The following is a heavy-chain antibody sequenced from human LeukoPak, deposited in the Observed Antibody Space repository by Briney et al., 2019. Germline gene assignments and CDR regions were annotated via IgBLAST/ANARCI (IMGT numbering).Heavy chain of an antibody. CDR3: AIIIDSSGYYSDYFDC. CDR1: GGTFSSYA. V-gene: IGHV1-69*13. Sequence: ASVKVSCKASGGTFSSYAISWVRQAPGQGLEWMGGIIPIFGTANYAQKFQGRVTITADESTSTDYMELSSVRSEDRAVYYCAIIIDSSGYYSDYFDCWGQGTLVTVSS. CDR2: IIPIFGTA. J-gene: IGHJ4*02. D-gene: IGHD3-22*01.